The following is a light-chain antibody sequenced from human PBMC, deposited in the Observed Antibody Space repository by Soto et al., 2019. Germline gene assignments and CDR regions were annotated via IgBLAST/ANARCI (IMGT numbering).Light chain of an antibody. CDR3: QQYDNWPQA. V-gene: IGKV3-15*01. J-gene: IGKJ1*01. Sequence: EIVMTQSPATLSVSPGERATLSCRASQSVSNNLAWYLQKPGQSPRLLLYGASTRATGIPARFSGRGSGTEFTLTISSLQSVDFAVYYCQQYDNWPQAFGQGTKVDIK. CDR1: QSVSNN. CDR2: GAS.